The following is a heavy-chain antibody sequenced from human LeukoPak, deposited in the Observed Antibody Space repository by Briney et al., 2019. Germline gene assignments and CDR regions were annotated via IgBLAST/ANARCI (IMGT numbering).Heavy chain of an antibody. Sequence: SETLSLTCTVSGGSISSYYWSWIRQPPGKGLEWIGYIYYSGSTNYNPSLKSRVTISVDTSKNQFSLKLSSVTAADTAVYYCARSPLRSHFDYWGQGTLVTVSS. CDR1: GGSISSYY. D-gene: IGHD4-17*01. CDR2: IYYSGST. J-gene: IGHJ4*02. CDR3: ARSPLRSHFDY. V-gene: IGHV4-59*01.